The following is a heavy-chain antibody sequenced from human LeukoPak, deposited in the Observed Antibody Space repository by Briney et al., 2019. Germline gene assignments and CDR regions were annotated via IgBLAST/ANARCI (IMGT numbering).Heavy chain of an antibody. CDR3: ARVHFDFWSGFLDY. V-gene: IGHV4-31*03. Sequence: PSQTLSLTCTVSGGSISIVGYYWSWIRQHPGKGLEWIGYIYYSGSTYYNPSLKSRLTISVDTSKNQFSLKLSSLTVADTAVYYCARVHFDFWSGFLDYWGQGTLVTVSS. CDR2: IYYSGST. J-gene: IGHJ4*02. CDR1: GGSISIVGYY. D-gene: IGHD3-3*01.